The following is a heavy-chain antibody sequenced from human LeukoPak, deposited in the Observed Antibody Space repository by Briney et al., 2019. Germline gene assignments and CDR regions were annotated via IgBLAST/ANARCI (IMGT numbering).Heavy chain of an antibody. CDR3: ASMDSAMALGY. J-gene: IGHJ4*02. CDR2: IYYSGST. V-gene: IGHV4-30-4*01. Sequence: PSQTLSLTCTVSGGSISSGDYYWSWIRQPPGKGLEWIRFIYYSGSTHYNPSLKSRVIISVDTSKNQFSLRLTSVTAADTAVYYCASMDSAMALGYWGQGTLVTVSS. CDR1: GGSISSGDYY. D-gene: IGHD5-18*01.